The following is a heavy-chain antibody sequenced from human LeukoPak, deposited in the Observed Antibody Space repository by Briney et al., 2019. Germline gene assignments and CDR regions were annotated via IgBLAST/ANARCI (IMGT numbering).Heavy chain of an antibody. J-gene: IGHJ3*02. D-gene: IGHD6-19*01. CDR2: IYYSGST. CDR1: GGSISNSSYY. V-gene: IGHV4-39*07. CDR3: ARYWRSAGSTTYSSGWYTPSNAFDI. Sequence: SETLSLTCTVSGGSISNSSYYWGWIRQPPGKGLEWIGSIYYSGSTYYNPSLKSRVTISVDTSKNQFSLKLSSVTAADTAVYYCARYWRSAGSTTYSSGWYTPSNAFDIWGQGTMVTVSS.